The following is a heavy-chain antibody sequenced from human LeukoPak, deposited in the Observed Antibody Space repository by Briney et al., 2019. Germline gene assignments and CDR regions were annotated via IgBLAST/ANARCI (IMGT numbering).Heavy chain of an antibody. CDR3: ARVYYYDSSGYYPRSYYMDV. D-gene: IGHD3-22*01. V-gene: IGHV1-69*05. CDR1: GGTFSSYA. Sequence: ASVKVSCKASGGTFSSYAISWVRQAPGQGLEWMGGIIAIFGTANYAQKFQGRVTITTDESTSTAYMELSSLRSEDTAVYYCARVYYYDSSGYYPRSYYMDVWGKGTTVTVS. J-gene: IGHJ6*03. CDR2: IIAIFGTA.